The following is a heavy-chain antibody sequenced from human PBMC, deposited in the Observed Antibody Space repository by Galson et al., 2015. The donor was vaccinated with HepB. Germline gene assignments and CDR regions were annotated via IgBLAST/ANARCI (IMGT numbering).Heavy chain of an antibody. D-gene: IGHD6-13*01. V-gene: IGHV3-30*04. J-gene: IGHJ4*02. CDR1: GFTFCSYA. CDR2: ISYDGSNK. CDR3: ARVGIAAAGMVSYFDY. Sequence: SLRLSCAASGFTFCSYAMHWVRQAPGKGLEWVAVISYDGSNKYYVDSVKGRFTISRDNSKNTLYLQMNSLRAEDTAVYYCARVGIAAAGMVSYFDYWGQGTLVTVSS.